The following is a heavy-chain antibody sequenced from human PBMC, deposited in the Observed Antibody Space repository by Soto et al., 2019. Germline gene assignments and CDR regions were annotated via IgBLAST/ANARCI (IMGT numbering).Heavy chain of an antibody. CDR3: ARDRRYCSGGSCTTGWGYYYYYGMDV. CDR1: GFTVSSNY. D-gene: IGHD2-15*01. Sequence: GGSLRLSCAASGFTVSSNYMSWVRQAPGKGLEWVSVIYSGGSTYYADSVKGRFTISRDNSKNTLYLQMNSLRAEDTAVYYCARDRRYCSGGSCTTGWGYYYYYGMDVWGQGTTVTVSS. CDR2: IYSGGST. V-gene: IGHV3-66*01. J-gene: IGHJ6*02.